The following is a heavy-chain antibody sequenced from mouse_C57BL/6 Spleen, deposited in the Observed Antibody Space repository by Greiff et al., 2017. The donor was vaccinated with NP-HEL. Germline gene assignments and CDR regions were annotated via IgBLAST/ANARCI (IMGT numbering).Heavy chain of an antibody. J-gene: IGHJ4*01. D-gene: IGHD2-2*01. Sequence: QVQLQQSGPELVKPGASVKISCKASGYAFSSSWMNWVKQRPGKGLEWIGRIYPGDGDTNYNGKFKGKATLTADKSSSTAYMQLSSLTSEDSAVYFCARWLNDYAMDYWGQGTSVTVSS. V-gene: IGHV1-82*01. CDR1: GYAFSSSW. CDR2: IYPGDGDT. CDR3: ARWLNDYAMDY.